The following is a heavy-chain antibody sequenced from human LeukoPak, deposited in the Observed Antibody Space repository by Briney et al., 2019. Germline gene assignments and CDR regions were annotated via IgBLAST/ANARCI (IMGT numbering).Heavy chain of an antibody. CDR2: ISSSGSTI. V-gene: IGHV3-48*03. Sequence: GGSLRLSCAASGFTFSSYEMNWVRQAPRKGLEWVSYISSSGSTIYYADPVKGRFTISRDNAKNSLYLQMNSLRAEDTAVYYCARTPQRNYLFDYWGQGTLVTVSS. D-gene: IGHD1-7*01. J-gene: IGHJ4*02. CDR1: GFTFSSYE. CDR3: ARTPQRNYLFDY.